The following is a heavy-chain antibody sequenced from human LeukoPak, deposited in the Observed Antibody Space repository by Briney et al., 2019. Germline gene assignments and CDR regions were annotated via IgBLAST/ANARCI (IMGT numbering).Heavy chain of an antibody. CDR3: ARHGTDSIAAAGPYFDY. V-gene: IGHV4-30-2*01. CDR2: SYHSGST. J-gene: IGHJ4*02. D-gene: IGHD6-13*01. CDR1: GGSITSGGYS. Sequence: SETLSLTCAVSGGSITSGGYSWNWVRQPPGKGLEWIGYSYHSGSTYHNPSLKSRVTISVDRSKNQFSLKLSSVTAADTAVYYCARHGTDSIAAAGPYFDYWGQGTLVTVSS.